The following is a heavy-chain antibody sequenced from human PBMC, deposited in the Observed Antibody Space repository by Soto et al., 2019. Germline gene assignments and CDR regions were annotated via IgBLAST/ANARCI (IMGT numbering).Heavy chain of an antibody. Sequence: GGSLRLSCAASGFTFSSYSMNWVRQAPGKGLEWVSYISSSSSTIYYADSVKGRFTISRDNAKNSLYLQMNSLRDEDTAVYYCARDHSGYEGLDAFDIWGQGTMVTVSS. D-gene: IGHD5-12*01. CDR1: GFTFSSYS. J-gene: IGHJ3*02. V-gene: IGHV3-48*02. CDR2: ISSSSSTI. CDR3: ARDHSGYEGLDAFDI.